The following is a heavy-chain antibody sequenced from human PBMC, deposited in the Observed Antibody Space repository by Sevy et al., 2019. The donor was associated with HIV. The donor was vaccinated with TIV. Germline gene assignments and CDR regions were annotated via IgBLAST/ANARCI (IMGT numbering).Heavy chain of an antibody. Sequence: GGSLRLSCAASGFTFSSYGMHWVRQAPGKGLEWVALIWFDGSNTYYADSVKGRFTISRDIAKNTLHLQMNSLRGEDTAVYYCARDLEFYYNVGYGPAYVPDYWGQGTLVTVSS. CDR2: IWFDGSNT. D-gene: IGHD3-10*01. J-gene: IGHJ4*02. V-gene: IGHV3-33*01. CDR1: GFTFSSYG. CDR3: ARDLEFYYNVGYGPAYVPDY.